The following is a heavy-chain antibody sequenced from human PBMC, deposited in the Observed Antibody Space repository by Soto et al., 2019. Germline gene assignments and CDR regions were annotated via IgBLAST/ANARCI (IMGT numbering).Heavy chain of an antibody. V-gene: IGHV4-30-4*01. CDR1: CGSINNYEYY. D-gene: IGHD1-1*01. CDR3: DRDRSNSPDFFDL. CDR2: IYYTGST. Sequence: XLSLSCRVSCGSINNYEYYLTWILQPPGEGLEWIGHIYYTGSTSYNPSLKSRVTISLETSKNQFSLNLNSLTAADTAVYYCDRDRSNSPDFFDLWGQGTPVTVSS. J-gene: IGHJ4*02.